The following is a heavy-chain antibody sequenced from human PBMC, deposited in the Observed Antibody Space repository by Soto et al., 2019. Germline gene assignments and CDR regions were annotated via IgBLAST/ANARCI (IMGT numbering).Heavy chain of an antibody. CDR3: ARHPSDFWFDP. CDR2: IYYSGST. CDR1: GGSISSSSYF. V-gene: IGHV4-39*01. D-gene: IGHD2-21*02. Sequence: SETLSLTCTVSGGSISSSSYFWGWIRQPPGKGLEWIGSIYYSGSTYYNPSLKSRVTVSVDTSKNQFSLKLSSVTAADTAVYYCARHPSDFWFDPSAQRTLVPVSS. J-gene: IGHJ5*02.